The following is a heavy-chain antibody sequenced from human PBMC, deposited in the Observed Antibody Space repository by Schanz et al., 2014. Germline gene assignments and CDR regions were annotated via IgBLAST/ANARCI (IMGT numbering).Heavy chain of an antibody. CDR3: ARVSMEFERGKSYYYYMDV. J-gene: IGHJ6*03. Sequence: QVQLVQSGPEVKKPGSSVKVSCQAFGDTFSKYNIMWVRQVPGQGLEWMGRIIPSLGLAKYEQKFQDKVTITADTSTTTAYMELSGLRSEDTAVYYCARVSMEFERGKSYYYYMDVWGRGTTVTVS. CDR2: IIPSLGLA. V-gene: IGHV1-69*02. D-gene: IGHD3-10*01. CDR1: GDTFSKYN.